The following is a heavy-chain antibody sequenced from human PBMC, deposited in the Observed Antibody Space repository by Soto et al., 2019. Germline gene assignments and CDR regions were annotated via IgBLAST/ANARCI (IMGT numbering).Heavy chain of an antibody. CDR3: AKEGTYYYDRSGYYSFDY. J-gene: IGHJ4*02. V-gene: IGHV3-30*18. CDR2: ITYDGSKE. Sequence: GGSLRLSCAASGFTFISYAMHWVRQAPGKGLEWVAVITYDGSKEYYADSVRGRFTISRDNSKNTLYLQMNSLRAEDTAVYYCAKEGTYYYDRSGYYSFDYWGEGTLVTVSS. D-gene: IGHD3-22*01. CDR1: GFTFISYA.